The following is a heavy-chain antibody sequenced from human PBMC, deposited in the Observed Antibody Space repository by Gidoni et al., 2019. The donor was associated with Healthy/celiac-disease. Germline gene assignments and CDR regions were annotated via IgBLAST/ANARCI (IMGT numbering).Heavy chain of an antibody. D-gene: IGHD3-3*01. CDR3: ARGGLYDFWSGGTTRAKYFQH. Sequence: QVQLQQWGAGLLKPSETLSLTCAVYGGSFSGYYWSWIRQPPGKGLEWIGEINHSGSTNYNPSLKSRVTISVDTSKNQFSLKLSSVTAADTAVYYCARGGLYDFWSGGTTRAKYFQHWGQGTLVTVSS. J-gene: IGHJ1*01. CDR2: INHSGST. CDR1: GGSFSGYY. V-gene: IGHV4-34*01.